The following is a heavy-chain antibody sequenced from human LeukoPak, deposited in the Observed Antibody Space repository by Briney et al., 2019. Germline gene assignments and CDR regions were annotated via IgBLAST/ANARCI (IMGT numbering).Heavy chain of an antibody. CDR2: IWYDGSNK. J-gene: IGHJ4*02. V-gene: IGHV3-33*06. CDR1: GSTFSSYG. D-gene: IGHD1-26*01. CDR3: AKDLRSGSYFGVPLGDY. Sequence: GRSLRLSCAASGSTFSSYGMHWVRQAPGKGLEWVAVIWYDGSNKYYADSVKGRFTISRDNSKNTLYQQMNSLRAEDTAVYYCAKDLRSGSYFGVPLGDYWDQGTLVTVSS.